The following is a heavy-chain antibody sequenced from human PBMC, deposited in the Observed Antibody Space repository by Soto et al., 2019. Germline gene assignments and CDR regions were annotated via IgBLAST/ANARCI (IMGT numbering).Heavy chain of an antibody. CDR1: GITFSSYA. J-gene: IGHJ6*03. CDR3: AKVVGAMYYNHMDV. D-gene: IGHD3-10*01. CDR2: ISGSGVST. V-gene: IGHV3-23*01. Sequence: EVQLLESGGGFVQRGGSLRLSCAASGITFSSYAMTWVRQAPGKGLEWVSGISGSGVSTDYADSVKGRFTISRENSKNTLYLQMTSMTVEDTAVYYCAKVVGAMYYNHMDVSGKGTTVTVSS.